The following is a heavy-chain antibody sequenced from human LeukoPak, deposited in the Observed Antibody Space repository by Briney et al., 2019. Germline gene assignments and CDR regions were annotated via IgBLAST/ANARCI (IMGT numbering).Heavy chain of an antibody. J-gene: IGHJ5*02. CDR2: INPNSGGT. D-gene: IGHD3-3*01. CDR3: AREASRFLEWLPPNGFDP. V-gene: IGHV1-2*02. Sequence: GASVKVSCKASGYTFTGYYMHWVRQAPGQGLEWMGWINPNSGGTNYAQKFQGRVTMTRDTSISTAYMELSRLRSDDTAVYYCAREASRFLEWLPPNGFDPWGQGTLVTVSS. CDR1: GYTFTGYY.